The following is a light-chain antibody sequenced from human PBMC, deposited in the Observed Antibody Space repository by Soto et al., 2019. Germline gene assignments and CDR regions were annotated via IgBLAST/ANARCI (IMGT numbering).Light chain of an antibody. Sequence: DIQMTQSPSSLSASVGDRVTITCRASENIDNYLNWYQQKPGKAPKLLIYAASSLQSWVPSRFSGSGYGTHFTLTISSLQPEDFATYYCQQSYSSLYTFGQGTKLAIK. CDR2: AAS. J-gene: IGKJ2*01. CDR1: ENIDNY. CDR3: QQSYSSLYT. V-gene: IGKV1-39*01.